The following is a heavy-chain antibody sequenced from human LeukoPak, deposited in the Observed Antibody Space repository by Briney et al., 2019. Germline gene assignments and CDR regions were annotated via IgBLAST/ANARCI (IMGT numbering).Heavy chain of an antibody. V-gene: IGHV3-30*14. D-gene: IGHD1-26*01. CDR1: GFTFTGHS. Sequence: GGSLRLSCVASGFTFTGHSMHWVRQAPGKGLEWVAVVADDEKTIFYADSLKGRFTISRDNSKNTLYLQMNSLRAEDTAVYYCARGGSYLSAFDIWGQGTMVTVSS. CDR2: VADDEKTI. CDR3: ARGGSYLSAFDI. J-gene: IGHJ3*02.